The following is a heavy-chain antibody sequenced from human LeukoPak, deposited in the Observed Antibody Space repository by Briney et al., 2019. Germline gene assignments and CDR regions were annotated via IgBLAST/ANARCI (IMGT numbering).Heavy chain of an antibody. V-gene: IGHV4-39*01. Sequence: PSETLSLTYTVSGGSISSSSYYWGWIRQPPGKGLEWIGRIYYSGSTYYNPSLKSRVTISVDTSKNQFSLKLSSVTAADTAVYYCARGARVRNQGRLKTGPVYFDYWGQGTLVTVSS. J-gene: IGHJ4*02. CDR3: ARGARVRNQGRLKTGPVYFDY. CDR2: IYYSGST. D-gene: IGHD1-1*01. CDR1: GGSISSSSYY.